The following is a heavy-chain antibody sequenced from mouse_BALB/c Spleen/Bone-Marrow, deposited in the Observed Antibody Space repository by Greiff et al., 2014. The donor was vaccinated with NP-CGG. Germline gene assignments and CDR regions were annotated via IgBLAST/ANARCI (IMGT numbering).Heavy chain of an antibody. Sequence: VKVVESGPGLVAPSQSLSITCTVSGFPLTSYGVHWVRQPPGKGLEWLGVIWAGGSTNYNSALMSRLSITKDNSKSQVFLKMNSLQTDDTAMYYCARDRYYDYYFDYWGQGTTLTVSS. V-gene: IGHV2-9*02. CDR2: IWAGGST. J-gene: IGHJ2*01. D-gene: IGHD2-4*01. CDR1: GFPLTSYG. CDR3: ARDRYYDYYFDY.